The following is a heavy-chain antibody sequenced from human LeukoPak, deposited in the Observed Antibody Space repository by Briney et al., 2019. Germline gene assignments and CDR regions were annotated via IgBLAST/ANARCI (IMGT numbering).Heavy chain of an antibody. CDR2: ISASTSTI. Sequence: GGSRRLSCEASGFTFRNYEMAWVREAPGKGLGWGSYISASTSTIHYADSVKGRLTISRDNAKNALHLQMNSLRAEDTAVYYCARVELSGLGLPLDYWGQGTLVTVSS. CDR1: GFTFRNYE. J-gene: IGHJ4*02. CDR3: ARVELSGLGLPLDY. D-gene: IGHD1-14*01. V-gene: IGHV3-48*03.